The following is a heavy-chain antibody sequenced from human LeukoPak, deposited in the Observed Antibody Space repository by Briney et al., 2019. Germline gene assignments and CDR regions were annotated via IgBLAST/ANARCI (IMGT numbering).Heavy chain of an antibody. CDR3: ARAYRSSWYANWFDP. Sequence: SETLSLTCTVSGYSISSGYYWGWIRQPPGKGLEWIGSIYHSGSTYYNPSLKSRVTISVDTSKNQYSLKLSSVTAADTAVYFCARAYRSSWYANWFDPWGQGTLVTVSS. CDR1: GYSISSGYY. D-gene: IGHD6-13*01. J-gene: IGHJ5*02. CDR2: IYHSGST. V-gene: IGHV4-38-2*02.